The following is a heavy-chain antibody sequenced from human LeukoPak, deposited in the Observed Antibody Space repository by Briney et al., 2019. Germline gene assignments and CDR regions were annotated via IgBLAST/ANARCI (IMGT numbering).Heavy chain of an antibody. V-gene: IGHV4-59*08. CDR1: GGSIRGYY. CDR2: IYYSGST. CDR3: ARYGSGTYPRFDY. D-gene: IGHD3-10*01. Sequence: SETLSLTCTVSGGSIRGYYWSWVRQPPGKGLEWIGYIYYSGSTNYNPSLQSRVTISVDTSKNQFSLNLTSVTAADTAVYYCARYGSGTYPRFDYWGQGILVTVSS. J-gene: IGHJ4*02.